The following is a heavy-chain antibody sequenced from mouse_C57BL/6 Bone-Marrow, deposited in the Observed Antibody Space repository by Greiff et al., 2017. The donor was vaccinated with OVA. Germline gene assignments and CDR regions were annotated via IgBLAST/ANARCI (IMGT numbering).Heavy chain of an antibody. CDR3: ARLGPGPETDRDY. J-gene: IGHJ2*01. CDR1: GYTFTSYW. Sequence: VQLQQPGAELVKPGASVKMSCKASGYTFTSYWITWVKQRPGQGLEWIGDIYPGSGSTNYNEKFKSKATLTVDTSSSTAYMQLSSLTSEDSAVYYGARLGPGPETDRDYWGQGTTLTVSS. D-gene: IGHD4-1*01. CDR2: IYPGSGST. V-gene: IGHV1-55*01.